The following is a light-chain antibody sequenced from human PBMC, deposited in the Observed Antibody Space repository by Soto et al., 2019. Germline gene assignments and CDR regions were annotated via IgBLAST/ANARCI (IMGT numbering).Light chain of an antibody. CDR1: QSISTY. V-gene: IGKV1-39*01. Sequence: DIKMTQSPSSLSASVGDRVTITCRASQSISTYLNWYQQKAGLAPKLLIYAASSLQSGVPSRFSGSGSGTDFTLTISSLQPEDFATYYCQQTYSTPPTFGQGTKVDI. CDR3: QQTYSTPPT. CDR2: AAS. J-gene: IGKJ1*01.